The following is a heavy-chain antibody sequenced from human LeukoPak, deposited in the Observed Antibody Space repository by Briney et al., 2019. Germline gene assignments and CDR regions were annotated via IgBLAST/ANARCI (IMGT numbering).Heavy chain of an antibody. CDR1: GFTFSSYW. CDR2: IKQDGSEK. J-gene: IGHJ6*03. D-gene: IGHD3-3*01. V-gene: IGHV3-7*01. Sequence: PGGSLRLSCAASGFTFSSYWMSWVRQAPGKGLEWVANIKQDGSEKYYVDSVKGRFTISRDNAKNSLYLQMNSLRAEDTAVYYCARVTDYDFWSGYLNYYYYMDVWGKGTTVTVSS. CDR3: ARVTDYDFWSGYLNYYYYMDV.